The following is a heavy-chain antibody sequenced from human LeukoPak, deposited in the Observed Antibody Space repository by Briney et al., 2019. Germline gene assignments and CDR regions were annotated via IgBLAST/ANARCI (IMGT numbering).Heavy chain of an antibody. CDR2: IKQDGSEK. V-gene: IGHV3-7*01. Sequence: GGSLRLSCAASGFTFSTYWMSWVRQAPGKGLEWVANIKQDGSEKYYVDSVKGRFTISRDNAKNSLYLQMNSLRAEDTAVYYCARSSWFGEEWFDSWGQGTLVTVSS. CDR1: GFTFSTYW. D-gene: IGHD3-10*01. J-gene: IGHJ5*01. CDR3: ARSSWFGEEWFDS.